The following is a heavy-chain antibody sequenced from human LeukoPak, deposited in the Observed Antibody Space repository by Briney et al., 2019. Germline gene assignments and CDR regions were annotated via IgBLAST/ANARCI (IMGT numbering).Heavy chain of an antibody. Sequence: GGSLRLSCAASGFTFSSYGMHWVRQAPGKGLEWVAFIRYDGSNKYYADSVKGRFTISRDNSKNTLYLQVNSLRVEDTAVYYCARESPDFDYWGQGTLVTVSS. CDR3: ARESPDFDY. CDR2: IRYDGSNK. CDR1: GFTFSSYG. J-gene: IGHJ4*02. V-gene: IGHV3-30*02.